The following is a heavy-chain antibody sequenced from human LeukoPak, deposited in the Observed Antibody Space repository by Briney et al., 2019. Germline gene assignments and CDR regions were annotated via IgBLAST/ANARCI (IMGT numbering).Heavy chain of an antibody. D-gene: IGHD6-13*01. V-gene: IGHV3-30-3*01. Sequence: GGSLRLSCAASGFTFNTYSIHWVRQAPGKGLEWVAVISYDGSNKYYADSVKGRLTISRDNSKNTLYLQMNSLRAEDTAVYYCASPTGKYGYSSSWYPFDYWGQGTLVTVSS. CDR2: ISYDGSNK. CDR1: GFTFNTYS. CDR3: ASPTGKYGYSSSWYPFDY. J-gene: IGHJ4*02.